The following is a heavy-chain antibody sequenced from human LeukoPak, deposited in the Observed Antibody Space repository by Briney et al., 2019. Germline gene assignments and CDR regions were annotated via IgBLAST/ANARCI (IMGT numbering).Heavy chain of an antibody. CDR1: GGSISSSGYF. Sequence: SSETLSLTCTVSGGSISSSGYFWSWIRQRPGKGLEWMGYIYYSGSTYSNPSLKSRLTISADTSKNQFSLKLSSVTAADTAVYYCVRAPRSHYFDYWGQGTLVTVSS. CDR2: IYYSGST. J-gene: IGHJ4*02. V-gene: IGHV4-31*03. D-gene: IGHD3-3*01. CDR3: VRAPRSHYFDY.